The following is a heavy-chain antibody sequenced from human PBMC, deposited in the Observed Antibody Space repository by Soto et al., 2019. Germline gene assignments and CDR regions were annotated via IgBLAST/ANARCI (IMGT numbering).Heavy chain of an antibody. CDR1: GFTFSSYW. CDR3: ASWNRDYGSGSPNDY. Sequence: GGSLRLSCAASGFTFSSYWMSWVRQAPGKGLEWVANIKQDGSEKYYVDSVKGRFTISRDNAKNSLYLQMNSLRAEDTAVYYCASWNRDYGSGSPNDYWGQGTLVTVSS. CDR2: IKQDGSEK. V-gene: IGHV3-7*01. J-gene: IGHJ4*02. D-gene: IGHD3-10*01.